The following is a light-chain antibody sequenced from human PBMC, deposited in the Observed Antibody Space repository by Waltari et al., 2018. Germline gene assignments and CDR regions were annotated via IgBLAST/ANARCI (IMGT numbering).Light chain of an antibody. J-gene: IGLJ2*01. CDR1: SGHSSYS. CDR3: QTWGTGIT. V-gene: IGLV4-69*01. Sequence: QVVLTQSPSASASLGASVKLTCTLSSGHSSYSIAWHQQHPEKAPRYLMKGNNDGSHTKGDGVPDRFSGSNSGAGRYLTISSLQSEDEADYYCQTWGTGITFGGGTKLTVL. CDR2: GNNDGSH.